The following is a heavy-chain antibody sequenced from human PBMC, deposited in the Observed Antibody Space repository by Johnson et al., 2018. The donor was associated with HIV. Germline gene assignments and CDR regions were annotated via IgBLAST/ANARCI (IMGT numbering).Heavy chain of an antibody. Sequence: VHLVESGGGLVQPGGSLRLSCAASGFTVSSNYMSWVRQAPGKGLEWVSVIYSGGSTYYADSVKGRFTISRDNSKNTLYLQMNSLRAEDTAVDYCAKDQWSSSWTNDAFDSWGQGTMVTVSS. CDR3: AKDQWSSSWTNDAFDS. D-gene: IGHD6-13*01. V-gene: IGHV3-66*01. CDR2: IYSGGST. CDR1: GFTVSSNY. J-gene: IGHJ3*02.